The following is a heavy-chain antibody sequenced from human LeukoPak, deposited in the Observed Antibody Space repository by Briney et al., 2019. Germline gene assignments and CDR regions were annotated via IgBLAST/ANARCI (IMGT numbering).Heavy chain of an antibody. D-gene: IGHD3-9*01. Sequence: SETLSLTCSVSGGSISSGPYYWGWIRQPAGKGLEWIGRIYPSGATNYNPSLKSRVTISIDTSANQFSLKLNSVTDAGTAVYFCARWNNDVLTGYYDSFDYWGQGILVTVSS. V-gene: IGHV4-61*02. CDR2: IYPSGAT. J-gene: IGHJ4*02. CDR1: GGSISSGPYY. CDR3: ARWNNDVLTGYYDSFDY.